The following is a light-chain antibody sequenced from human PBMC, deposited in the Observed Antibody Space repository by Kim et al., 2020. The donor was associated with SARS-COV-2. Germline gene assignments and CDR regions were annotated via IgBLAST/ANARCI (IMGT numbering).Light chain of an antibody. V-gene: IGKV3D-20*01. CDR3: QQYASASHT. J-gene: IGKJ4*01. Sequence: ENVLTQTPATLSLSPGERATLSCGASQIVINNYLAWYQQKPGLAPRLLVHDASTRATGIPDRFSGSGSGTDFTLTISRLEPEDFAVYYCQQYASASHTFGGGTKVEIK. CDR2: DAS. CDR1: QIVINNY.